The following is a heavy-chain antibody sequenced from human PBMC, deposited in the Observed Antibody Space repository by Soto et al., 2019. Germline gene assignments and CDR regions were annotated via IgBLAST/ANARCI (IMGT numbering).Heavy chain of an antibody. D-gene: IGHD3-10*01. J-gene: IGHJ1*01. CDR2: IKNTGSTI. V-gene: IGHV3-11*01. Sequence: GGSLRLSCAASGFTFSDYSMGWIRQAPGKGLEWVSFIKNTGSTIKYADSVKGRFTISRDNAKNSLYLQMNSLRPEDTAVYYCARALYGSYDFQDWGQGTLVTVSS. CDR1: GFTFSDYS. CDR3: ARALYGSYDFQD.